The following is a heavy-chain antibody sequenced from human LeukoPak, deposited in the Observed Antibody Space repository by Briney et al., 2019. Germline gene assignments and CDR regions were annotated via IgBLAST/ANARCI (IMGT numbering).Heavy chain of an antibody. CDR2: IYYSGST. Sequence: SETLSLTCTASGGSISSYYWSWIRQPPGKGLEWIGYIYYSGSTNYNPSLKSRVTISVDTSKNQFSLKLSSVTAADTAVYYCARYGPRGYFDYWGQGTLVTVSS. CDR3: ARYGPRGYFDY. D-gene: IGHD3-10*01. CDR1: GGSISSYY. J-gene: IGHJ4*02. V-gene: IGHV4-59*01.